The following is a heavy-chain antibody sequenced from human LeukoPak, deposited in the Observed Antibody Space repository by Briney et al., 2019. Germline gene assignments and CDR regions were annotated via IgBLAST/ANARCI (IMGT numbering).Heavy chain of an antibody. CDR1: GYTFTSYD. CDR2: MDPNSGST. CDR3: ARDMYPMITFGGVIAFDY. V-gene: IGHV1-8*01. J-gene: IGHJ4*02. D-gene: IGHD3-16*02. Sequence: GASVKVSCKASGYTFTSYDINWVRQATGQGLEWMGWMDPNSGSTSYAQKFQGRVTMTRDTSTSTVYMELSSLRSEDTAVYYCARDMYPMITFGGVIAFDYWGQGTLVTVSS.